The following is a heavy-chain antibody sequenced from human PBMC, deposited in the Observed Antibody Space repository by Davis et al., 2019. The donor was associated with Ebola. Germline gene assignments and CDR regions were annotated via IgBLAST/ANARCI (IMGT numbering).Heavy chain of an antibody. Sequence: SVKVSCKASGYTFTNYYLHWVQQAPGQGLEWMGGIIPMFRSPNYAQKFQDRVTITADESTRTVYLELSSLRSEDTAVYYCARVETGYYFDSSDSPSWFAPWGQGTLVTVSS. J-gene: IGHJ5*02. D-gene: IGHD3-22*01. CDR1: GYTFTNYY. CDR3: ARVETGYYFDSSDSPSWFAP. CDR2: IIPMFRSP. V-gene: IGHV1-69*13.